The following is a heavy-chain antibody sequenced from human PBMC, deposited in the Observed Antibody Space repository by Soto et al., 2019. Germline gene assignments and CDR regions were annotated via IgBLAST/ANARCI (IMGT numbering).Heavy chain of an antibody. V-gene: IGHV3-33*01. CDR1: GCTVRTLC. CDR2: IWSDGSNK. CDR3: VRVSDTYYFDL. Sequence: VESLRRSYISSGCTVRTLCRHWIREAPGKGLEWVALIWSDGSNKYYADSVKGRFTISRDNSKRTLYLQMNSLRAEDTAVYYCVRVSDTYYFDLWGQ. J-gene: IGHJ4*02.